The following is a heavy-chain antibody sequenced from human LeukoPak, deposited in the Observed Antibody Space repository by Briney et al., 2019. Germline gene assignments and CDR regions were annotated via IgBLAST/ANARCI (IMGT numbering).Heavy chain of an antibody. CDR3: AKVGEGAAEDYYFDY. Sequence: GGSLRLSCAASGFTFSSYGMHWVRQAPGKGLEWVAFIRYDGSNKYYADSVKGRFTISRDNSKNMMYLQMNSLRAEDTAVYYCAKVGEGAAEDYYFDYWGQGTLVTVSS. CDR2: IRYDGSNK. D-gene: IGHD6-13*01. V-gene: IGHV3-30*02. CDR1: GFTFSSYG. J-gene: IGHJ4*02.